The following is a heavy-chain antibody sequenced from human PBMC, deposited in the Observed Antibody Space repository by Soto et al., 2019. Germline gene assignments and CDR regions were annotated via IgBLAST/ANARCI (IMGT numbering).Heavy chain of an antibody. CDR2: IFHNGNT. CDR1: GGSISSSNW. J-gene: IGHJ6*02. V-gene: IGHV4-4*02. CDR3: ASRSYAMDV. Sequence: QVQLQESGPGLVKPSGALSLTCAVSGGSISSSNWWSWVRQPPGKELEWIGEIFHNGNTYSNPSLTGRVTMSVDKSKNQFSLNLNPVTTADTAVYYCASRSYAMDVWGQGTTVTVSS.